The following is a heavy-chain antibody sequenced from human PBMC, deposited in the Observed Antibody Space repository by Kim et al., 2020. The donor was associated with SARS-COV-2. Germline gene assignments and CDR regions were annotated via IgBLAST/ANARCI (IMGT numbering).Heavy chain of an antibody. V-gene: IGHV4-30-4*01. D-gene: IGHD2-2*02. CDR3: ARGSRLVVVPAARPWYFDL. J-gene: IGHJ2*01. Sequence: SETLSLTCTVSGGSISSGDYYWSWIRQPPGKGLEWIGYIYYSGSTYYNPSLKSRVTISVDTSKNQFSLKLSSVTAADTAVYYCARGSRLVVVPAARPWYFDLWGRGTLVTVSS. CDR2: IYYSGST. CDR1: GGSISSGDYY.